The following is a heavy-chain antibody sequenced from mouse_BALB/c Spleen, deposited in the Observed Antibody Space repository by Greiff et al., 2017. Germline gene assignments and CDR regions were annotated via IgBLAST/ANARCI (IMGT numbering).Heavy chain of an antibody. J-gene: IGHJ4*01. Sequence: EVQLVESGGDLVKPGGSLKLSCAASGFTFSSYGMSWVRQTPDKRLEWVATISSGGSYTYYPDSVKGRFTISRDNAKNTLYLQMSSLKSEDTAMYYCARQGYYYGLDYAMDYWGQGTSVTVSS. CDR3: ARQGYYYGLDYAMDY. CDR2: ISSGGSYT. D-gene: IGHD1-1*01. CDR1: GFTFSSYG. V-gene: IGHV5-6*01.